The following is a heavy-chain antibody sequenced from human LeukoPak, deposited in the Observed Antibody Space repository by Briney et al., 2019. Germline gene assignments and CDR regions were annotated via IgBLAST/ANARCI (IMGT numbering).Heavy chain of an antibody. D-gene: IGHD6-13*01. CDR1: GYTFTGYY. Sequence: ASVKVSCKASGYTFTGYYMHWVRQAPEQGLEWMGWINPNSGGTNYAQKFQGRVTMTRDTSISTAYMELSRLRSDDTAVYYCAREHSSSWLTKFDPWGQGTLVTVSS. CDR3: AREHSSSWLTKFDP. J-gene: IGHJ5*02. V-gene: IGHV1-2*02. CDR2: INPNSGGT.